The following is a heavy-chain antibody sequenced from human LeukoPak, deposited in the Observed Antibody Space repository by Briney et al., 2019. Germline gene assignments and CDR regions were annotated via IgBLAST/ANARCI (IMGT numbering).Heavy chain of an antibody. D-gene: IGHD5-18*01. CDR3: AKDPERGYSYGYGDYFDY. Sequence: SGGSLRLSCAASGFTFSSYAMSWVRQAPGKGLEWVSAISGSGGSTYYADSVKGRFTISRDNSKNTLYLQMNSLRAEDTAVYYCAKDPERGYSYGYGDYFDYWGQRTLVTVSS. CDR2: ISGSGGST. V-gene: IGHV3-23*01. J-gene: IGHJ4*02. CDR1: GFTFSSYA.